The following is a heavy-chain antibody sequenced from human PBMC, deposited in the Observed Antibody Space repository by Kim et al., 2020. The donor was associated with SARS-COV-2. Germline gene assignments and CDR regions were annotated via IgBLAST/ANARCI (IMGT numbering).Heavy chain of an antibody. D-gene: IGHD5-12*01. CDR2: IIPILGIA. Sequence: SVKVSCKASGGTFSSYAISWVRQAPGQGLEWMGRIIPILGIANYAQKFQGRVTITADKSTSTAYMELSSLRSEDTAVYYCARDYGYSGYVYNWFDPWGQGTLVTVSS. V-gene: IGHV1-69*04. CDR3: ARDYGYSGYVYNWFDP. J-gene: IGHJ5*02. CDR1: GGTFSSYA.